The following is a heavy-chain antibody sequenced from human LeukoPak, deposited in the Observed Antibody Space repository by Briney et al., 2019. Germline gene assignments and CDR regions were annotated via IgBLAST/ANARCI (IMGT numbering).Heavy chain of an antibody. CDR2: ISYDGSNK. V-gene: IGHV3-30*18. Sequence: RSLRLSCAASGLTFRSYGMHWVRQAPGKGLEWVTVISYDGSNKYYADSVKGRFTISRDNSKNTLYLQMNSLRAEDTAVYYCAKAAYDIPAFFDYWGQGTLVTVSS. CDR1: GLTFRSYG. J-gene: IGHJ4*02. D-gene: IGHD3-9*01. CDR3: AKAAYDIPAFFDY.